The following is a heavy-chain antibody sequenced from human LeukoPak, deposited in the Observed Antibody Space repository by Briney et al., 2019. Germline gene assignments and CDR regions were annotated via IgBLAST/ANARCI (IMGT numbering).Heavy chain of an antibody. V-gene: IGHV1-69*13. J-gene: IGHJ4*02. D-gene: IGHD3-10*01. CDR3: ASYYYGSGSFWSFPFY. CDR1: GGTFSSYA. Sequence: PAASVKVSCKASGGTFSSYAISWVRQAPGQGLEWMGGIIPIFGTANYAQKFQGRVTITADESTSTAYMELSSLRSEDTAVYYCASYYYGSGSFWSFPFYWGQGTLVTVSS. CDR2: IIPIFGTA.